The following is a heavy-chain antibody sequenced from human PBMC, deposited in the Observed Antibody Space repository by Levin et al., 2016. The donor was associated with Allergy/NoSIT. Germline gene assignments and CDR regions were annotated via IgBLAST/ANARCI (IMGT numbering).Heavy chain of an antibody. Sequence: GSLRLSCTVSGGSISSYYWSWIRQPPGKGLEWIGEINHSGSTNYNPSLKSRVTISVDTSKNQFSLKLSSVTAADTAVYYCARRFPEYYFDYWGQGTLVTVSS. CDR2: INHSGST. CDR3: ARRFPEYYFDY. CDR1: GGSISSYY. J-gene: IGHJ4*02. D-gene: IGHD3-16*01. V-gene: IGHV4-34*01.